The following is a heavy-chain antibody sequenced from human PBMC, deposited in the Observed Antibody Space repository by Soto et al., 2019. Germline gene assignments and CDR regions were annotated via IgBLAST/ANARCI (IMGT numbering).Heavy chain of an antibody. J-gene: IGHJ4*02. CDR3: ARARPYSSGWYYFDY. Sequence: QVQLVQSGAEVKKPGASVKVSCKASGYTFTSYYMHWVRPAPGQGLEWMGIINPSGGSTSYAQKSQGRVTMTTDTSPSTVYRELSSLRSGDTAVYYCARARPYSSGWYYFDYWGQGTLVTVSS. V-gene: IGHV1-46*03. D-gene: IGHD6-19*01. CDR2: INPSGGST. CDR1: GYTFTSYY.